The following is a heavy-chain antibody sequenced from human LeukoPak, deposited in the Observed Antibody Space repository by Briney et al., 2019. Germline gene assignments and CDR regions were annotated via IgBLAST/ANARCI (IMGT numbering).Heavy chain of an antibody. J-gene: IGHJ4*02. V-gene: IGHV5-51*01. Sequence: GEPLKISCKGSGYNFNSYWIGWVRQMPGKGLEWMGIIYPGNSDTRYSPSFQGQVTISADKSISTVYLQWSSLKASDTAMYYCATLDYYDSSDYYRPFDHWGQGTPVTVSS. D-gene: IGHD3-22*01. CDR2: IYPGNSDT. CDR1: GYNFNSYW. CDR3: ATLDYYDSSDYYRPFDH.